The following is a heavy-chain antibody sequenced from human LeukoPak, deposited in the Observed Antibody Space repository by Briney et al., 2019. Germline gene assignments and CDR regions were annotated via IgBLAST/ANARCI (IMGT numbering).Heavy chain of an antibody. CDR1: GFTFSDYY. V-gene: IGHV3-11*04. D-gene: IGHD1-7*01. CDR2: ISSSGSTI. J-gene: IGHJ3*02. CDR3: ARWGDHGTRDAFDI. Sequence: GGSLRLSCAASGFTFSDYYMSWIRQAPGRGLEWVSYISSSGSTIYYADSVKGRFTISRDNAKNSLYLQMNSLRAEDTAVYYWARWGDHGTRDAFDIWGQGTMVTVSS.